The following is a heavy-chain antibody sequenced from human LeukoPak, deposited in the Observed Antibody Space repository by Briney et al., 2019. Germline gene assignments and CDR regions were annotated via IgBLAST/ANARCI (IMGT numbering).Heavy chain of an antibody. V-gene: IGHV1-24*01. Sequence: ASVKVSCKVSGYTLTELSMHWVRQTPGKGLEWMGGFDPEDGETIYAQKFQGRVTMTEDTSTDTAYMELSSLRSEDTAVYYCARGLGVGATAGRSWYYYYYYYMDVWGKGTTVTISS. D-gene: IGHD1-26*01. CDR1: GYTLTELS. J-gene: IGHJ6*03. CDR2: FDPEDGET. CDR3: ARGLGVGATAGRSWYYYYYYYMDV.